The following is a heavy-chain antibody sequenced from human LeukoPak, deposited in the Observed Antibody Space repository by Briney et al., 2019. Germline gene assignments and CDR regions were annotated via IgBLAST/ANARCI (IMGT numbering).Heavy chain of an antibody. J-gene: IGHJ5*02. CDR2: IYYSGST. CDR3: AREGALLFDP. Sequence: SETLSLTCTVSGGSISSYYWSWIRQPAGKGLEWIGYIYYSGSTNYNPSLKSRVTISVDTSKNQFSLKLSSVTAADTAVYYCAREGALLFDPWGQGTLVTISS. V-gene: IGHV4-59*01. CDR1: GGSISSYY.